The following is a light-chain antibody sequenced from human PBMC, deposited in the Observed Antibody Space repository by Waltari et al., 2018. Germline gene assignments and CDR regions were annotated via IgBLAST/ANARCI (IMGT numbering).Light chain of an antibody. V-gene: IGKV3-20*01. J-gene: IGKJ1*01. Sequence: EIVLTQSPGTLSLSPGDTAILSGRASQSFSKYLAWYQQKPGQAPRLLTFGASSRATGIPDRFSGSGSGTDLSLTISRVEPEDFAVYYCQQYVSLPATFGQGTKVEIE. CDR1: QSFSKY. CDR2: GAS. CDR3: QQYVSLPAT.